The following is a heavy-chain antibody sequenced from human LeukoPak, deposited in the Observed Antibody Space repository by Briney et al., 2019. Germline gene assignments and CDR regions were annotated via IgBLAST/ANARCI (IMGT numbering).Heavy chain of an antibody. CDR1: GGTFSSYA. J-gene: IGHJ4*02. CDR3: ASPSGPTGKYFSY. V-gene: IGHV1-69*01. CDR2: IIPIYGTA. Sequence: ASVKVSCKASGGTFSSYAISWVRQAPGQGLEWMGGIIPIYGTANYAQKFQGRVTITADESTSTAYMELSSLRSEDTAVYYCASPSGPTGKYFSYWGQGTLVTVSS. D-gene: IGHD3-10*01.